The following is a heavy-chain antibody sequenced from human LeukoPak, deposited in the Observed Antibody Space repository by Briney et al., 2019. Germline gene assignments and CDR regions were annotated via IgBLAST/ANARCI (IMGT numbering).Heavy chain of an antibody. Sequence: ASVKVSCKASGYTFGGYYMHWVRQAPGQGLEWMGWINPNSGGTNYAQKFQGRVTLTRDTSISTAYMELTGLRSDDTTVYYCARVRIVATAYDAFDIWGQGTMVTVSS. CDR2: INPNSGGT. D-gene: IGHD5-12*01. CDR1: GYTFGGYY. J-gene: IGHJ3*02. CDR3: ARVRIVATAYDAFDI. V-gene: IGHV1-2*02.